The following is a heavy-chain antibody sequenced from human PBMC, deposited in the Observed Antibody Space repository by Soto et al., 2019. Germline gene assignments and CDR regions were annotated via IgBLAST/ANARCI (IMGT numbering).Heavy chain of an antibody. Sequence: PGGSLRLSCAASGFTFSGYLMHWVRQAPGKGLVWVSHISYDGTETTYADSVKGRFTISRDNPKSTLYLKMNSVRAEDTGVYYCARGSEAYYYYYGMDVWGQGTTVTV. CDR3: ARGSEAYYYYYGMDV. CDR1: GFTFSGYL. J-gene: IGHJ6*02. V-gene: IGHV3-74*03. CDR2: ISYDGTET.